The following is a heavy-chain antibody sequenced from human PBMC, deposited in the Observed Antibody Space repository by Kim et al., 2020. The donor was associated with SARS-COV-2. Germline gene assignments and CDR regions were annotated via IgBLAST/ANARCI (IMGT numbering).Heavy chain of an antibody. Sequence: SETLSLTCTVSGGSISSYYWSWIRQPPGKGLEWIGYIYYSGSTNYNPSLKSRVTISVDTSKNQFSLKLSSVTAADTAVYYCASLRIAAAGTGGFYWGQGTLVTVSS. V-gene: IGHV4-59*13. CDR3: ASLRIAAAGTGGFY. J-gene: IGHJ4*02. CDR2: IYYSGST. D-gene: IGHD6-13*01. CDR1: GGSISSYY.